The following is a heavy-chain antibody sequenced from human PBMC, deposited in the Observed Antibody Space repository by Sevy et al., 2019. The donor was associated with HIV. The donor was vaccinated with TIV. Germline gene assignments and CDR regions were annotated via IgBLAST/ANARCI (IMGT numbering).Heavy chain of an antibody. CDR3: AKAYGSGSPPFD. J-gene: IGHJ4*02. D-gene: IGHD3-10*01. CDR1: GFIFNSYA. V-gene: IGHV3-23*01. Sequence: GGSLRLSCAASGFIFNSYAMSWVRQAPGKGLEWVSTISGSGGSTYYADSVKGRFTISIDNFKNTLDLQMNSLRAEDTAVYYCAKAYGSGSPPFDWGQGTLVTVSS. CDR2: ISGSGGST.